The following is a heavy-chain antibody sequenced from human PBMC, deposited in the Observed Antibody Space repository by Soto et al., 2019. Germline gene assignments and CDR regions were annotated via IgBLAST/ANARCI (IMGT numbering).Heavy chain of an antibody. V-gene: IGHV3-7*01. Sequence: GWYLRLSFTASGFTFGRHXMRWVRLAPLQALERGASIKQDGSDEYSADSVKGRLTISRDNAKNTLYLQMNSLRAEDTAVYYCEKSFDTYYDCWSGSNNNWFDPWGQRTLVTVSA. CDR3: EKSFDTYYDCWSGSNNNWFDP. J-gene: IGHJ5*02. CDR1: GFTFGRHX. D-gene: IGHD3-3*01. CDR2: IKQDGSDE.